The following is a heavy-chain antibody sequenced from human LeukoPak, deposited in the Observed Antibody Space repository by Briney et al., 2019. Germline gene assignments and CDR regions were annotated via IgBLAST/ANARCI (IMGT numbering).Heavy chain of an antibody. Sequence: ASVKVSCKASGYTFTSYAMHWVRQAPGQRLEWMGWINAGNGNTKYSQKFQGRVTMTTDTSTTTVYMELRSLISEDTAVYYCARAASTPNWFDPWGQGTLVTVSS. CDR2: INAGNGNT. CDR1: GYTFTSYA. CDR3: ARAASTPNWFDP. D-gene: IGHD4-11*01. V-gene: IGHV1-3*01. J-gene: IGHJ5*02.